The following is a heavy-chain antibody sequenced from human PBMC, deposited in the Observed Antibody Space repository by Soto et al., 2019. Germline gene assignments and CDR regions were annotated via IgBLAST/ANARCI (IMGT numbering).Heavy chain of an antibody. CDR2: ISSNGDTT. D-gene: IGHD3-22*01. CDR1: GFTFSSYA. V-gene: IGHV3-64D*06. CDR3: MTASFSYYYDSSGYPT. J-gene: IGHJ5*02. Sequence: QSGGSLRLSCSASGFTFSSYAMHWVRQAPGKGLESVSAISSNGDTTYYADSVKGRFTVSRDNSRNTLSLQMSSLRAEDTAVYYCMTASFSYYYDSSGYPTWGQGTLVTVSS.